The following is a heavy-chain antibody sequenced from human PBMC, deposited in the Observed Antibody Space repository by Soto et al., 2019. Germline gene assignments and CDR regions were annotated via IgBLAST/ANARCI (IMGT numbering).Heavy chain of an antibody. J-gene: IGHJ3*02. CDR3: ATELNDMQAAHI. CDR1: GFPFSTYG. D-gene: IGHD1-1*01. CDR2: IRNDGSNK. Sequence: QVQLVESGGGVVQPGRSLRLSCVASGFPFSTYGMHWVRQAPGKGLEWVAMIRNDGSNKYYTDSMKDRFTISRDNFKNTQYPQMNSLSDDDSTVYYCATELNDMQAAHIWGQGTLVTASP. V-gene: IGHV3-33*03.